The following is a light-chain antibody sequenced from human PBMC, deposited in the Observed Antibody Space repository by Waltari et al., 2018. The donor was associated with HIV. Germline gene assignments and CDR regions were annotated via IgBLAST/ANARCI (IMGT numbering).Light chain of an antibody. V-gene: IGLV2-14*01. CDR2: EVN. J-gene: IGLJ3*02. CDR1: TSAFGAYYH. CDR3: GSYTSSTAWV. Sequence: QSALTQPASVSGSPGQSITISCTGTTSAFGAYYHVSWYQQHPGKTPKLIIYEVNNRPSGVSNRFSGSKSGNTASLTISGLQAEDEADYYCGSYTSSTAWVFGGGT.